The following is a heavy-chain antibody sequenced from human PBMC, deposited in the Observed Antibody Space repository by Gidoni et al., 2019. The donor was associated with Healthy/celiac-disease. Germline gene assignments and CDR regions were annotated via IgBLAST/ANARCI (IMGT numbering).Heavy chain of an antibody. V-gene: IGHV3-53*01. D-gene: IGHD6-19*01. CDR3: ARALHSSGWIYYFDY. J-gene: IGHJ4*02. CDR1: GFTVSSNY. CDR2: IYSGGST. Sequence: EVQLVESGGGLIQPGGSLRLSCAASGFTVSSNYMSWVRQAPGKGLEWVSVIYSGGSTYYADSVKGRFTISRDNSKNTLYLQMNSLRAEDTAVYYCARALHSSGWIYYFDYWGQGTLVTVSS.